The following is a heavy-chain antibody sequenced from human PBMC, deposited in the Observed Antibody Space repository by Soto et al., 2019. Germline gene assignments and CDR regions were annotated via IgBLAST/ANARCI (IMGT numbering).Heavy chain of an antibody. CDR2: IYWDDDK. V-gene: IGHV2-5*02. J-gene: IGHJ3*02. D-gene: IGHD3-16*01. CDR3: AHSTTAYYALDI. Sequence: QITLKESGPTLVKPTQTLTLTCTFSGFSLSTSGVGVGWISQPPGKALEWLALIYWDDDKRYSPSLKRRLTNTKETSQNQLVRTMTNMAPVDTATYDGAHSTTAYYALDIWGQGTMVTVSS. CDR1: GFSLSTSGVG.